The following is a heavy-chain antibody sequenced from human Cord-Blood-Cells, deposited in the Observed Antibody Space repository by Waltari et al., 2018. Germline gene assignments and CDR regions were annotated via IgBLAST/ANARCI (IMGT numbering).Heavy chain of an antibody. D-gene: IGHD1-20*01. CDR2: IYYSGST. J-gene: IGHJ4*02. V-gene: IGHV4-39*01. CDR1: GGSISSSSYY. CDR3: ARRRTNWNFDY. Sequence: QLQLQESGPGLVKPSETLSLTCTVSGGSISSSSYYWGWIRQPPGKGLEWIGGIYYSGSTYYNPSLKRRVTISVDTSKNQFSLKLSSVTAADTAVYYCARRRTNWNFDYWGQGTLFTVSS.